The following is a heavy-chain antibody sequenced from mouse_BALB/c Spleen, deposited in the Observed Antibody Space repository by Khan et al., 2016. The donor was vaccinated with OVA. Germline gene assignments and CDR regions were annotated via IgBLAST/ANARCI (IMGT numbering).Heavy chain of an antibody. Sequence: EVELVESGGGLVKPGGSLKLSCSATGFSFSSYAMSWVRQTPEKRLEWVATISPGGHYTFYSDSVKGRFTISRDNAKNTLYLQMSSLRSEDRAMYYCASSLVDYHAMDYWGQGTSVTVSS. CDR3: ASSLVDYHAMDY. V-gene: IGHV5-9-3*01. D-gene: IGHD2-12*01. CDR1: GFSFSSYA. J-gene: IGHJ4*01. CDR2: ISPGGHYT.